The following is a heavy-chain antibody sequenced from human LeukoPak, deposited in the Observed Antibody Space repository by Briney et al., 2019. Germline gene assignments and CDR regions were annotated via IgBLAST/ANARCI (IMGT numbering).Heavy chain of an antibody. V-gene: IGHV3-21*01. D-gene: IGHD2-2*01. Sequence: NPGGSLRLSCAASGFTFSSYSMNWVRQAPGKGLEWVSSISSSYIYYADTVKGRFTISRDNAKNLLYLQMNSLRAEDTAVYYCARGLYCSSTSCYDYYYYYGMDVWGQGATVTVSS. CDR2: ISSSYI. CDR3: ARGLYCSSTSCYDYYYYYGMDV. CDR1: GFTFSSYS. J-gene: IGHJ6*02.